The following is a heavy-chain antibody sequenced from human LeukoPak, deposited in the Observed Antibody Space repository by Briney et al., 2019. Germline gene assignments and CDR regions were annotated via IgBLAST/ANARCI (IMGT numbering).Heavy chain of an antibody. CDR3: ARDRSGGYSLDY. J-gene: IGHJ4*02. V-gene: IGHV4-38-2*02. CDR1: GYSICIGYY. CDR2: MFHSGST. D-gene: IGHD1-26*01. Sequence: SETLSLTCAVSGYSICIGYYWGWIRQPPGKGLEWIGNMFHSGSTYYNPSLKSRVTISVDTSKNQFSLRLSSVTAADTAIYYCARDRSGGYSLDYWGQGTLVTVSS.